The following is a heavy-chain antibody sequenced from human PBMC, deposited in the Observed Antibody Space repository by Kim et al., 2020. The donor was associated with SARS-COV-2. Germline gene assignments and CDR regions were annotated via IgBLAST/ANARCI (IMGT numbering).Heavy chain of an antibody. CDR2: GNT. J-gene: IGHJ4*02. Sequence: GNTNYAQKLQGRVTMTTDTSTSTAYMELRSLRSDDTAVYYCAREEIGFDYWGQGTLVTVSS. D-gene: IGHD2-21*01. CDR3: AREEIGFDY. V-gene: IGHV1-18*01.